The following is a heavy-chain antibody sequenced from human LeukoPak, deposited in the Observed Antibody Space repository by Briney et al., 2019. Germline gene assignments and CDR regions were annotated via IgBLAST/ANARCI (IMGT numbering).Heavy chain of an antibody. J-gene: IGHJ4*02. V-gene: IGHV3-48*01. D-gene: IGHD2-2*01. CDR2: INSGSDII. CDR1: GFIFSSYA. Sequence: GGSLRLSCAASGFIFSSYAMSWVRQSPGKGLEWLAYINSGSDIIYYADSVKGRFTISRDNAKNSLYLEMISLRAEDTAVYFCARGRGYCSRTTCWYFDYWGQGTLVTVSS. CDR3: ARGRGYCSRTTCWYFDY.